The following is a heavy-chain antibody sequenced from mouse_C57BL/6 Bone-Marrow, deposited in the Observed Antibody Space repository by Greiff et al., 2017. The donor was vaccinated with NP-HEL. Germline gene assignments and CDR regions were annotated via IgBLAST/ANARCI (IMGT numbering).Heavy chain of an antibody. CDR3: ARNGLLKGFAY. D-gene: IGHD1-2*01. J-gene: IGHJ3*01. CDR2: FYPGSGST. Sequence: QVQLQQSGAELVKPGASVKLSCKASGYTFTEYPIHWVKQRPGQGLEWIGWFYPGSGSTKYNEKFKDKATLTADKSSSTVYMGLSRLTSEDAGVYFGARNGLLKGFAYWGQGTLVTVSA. V-gene: IGHV1-62-2*01. CDR1: GYTFTEYP.